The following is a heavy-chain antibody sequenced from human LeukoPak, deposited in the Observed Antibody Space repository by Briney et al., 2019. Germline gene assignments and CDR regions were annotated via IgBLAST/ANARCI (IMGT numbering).Heavy chain of an antibody. CDR3: EKDMGDYYDMGKKIDY. CDR2: ISWNSGSI. V-gene: IGHV3-9*01. Sequence: PGGSLRLSCSASGFTFDDYAMHWVRPAPGRGLEWVSCISWNSGSIPYADSVKGRFTIPRDNAKNSLYLQMNSLRAEDTALYYCEKDMGDYYDMGKKIDYWGQGTLVTVSS. J-gene: IGHJ4*02. D-gene: IGHD3-22*01. CDR1: GFTFDDYA.